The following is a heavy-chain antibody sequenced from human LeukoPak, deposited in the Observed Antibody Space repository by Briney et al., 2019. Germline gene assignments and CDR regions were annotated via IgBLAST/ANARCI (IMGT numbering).Heavy chain of an antibody. CDR2: ILANGTP. Sequence: GGSLRLSGAASGLTFSSYTVNWVGQAPGKGLGWVSVILANGTPFYADSVRGRFTISKDNSRNTLFLQMNNLRADDTAIYYCAKDRVPDGRWSLDYWGQGTLVTVSS. D-gene: IGHD6-13*01. CDR3: AKDRVPDGRWSLDY. J-gene: IGHJ4*02. CDR1: GLTFSSYT. V-gene: IGHV3-23*01.